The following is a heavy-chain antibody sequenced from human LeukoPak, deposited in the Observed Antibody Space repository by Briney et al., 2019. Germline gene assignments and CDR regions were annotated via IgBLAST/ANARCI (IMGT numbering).Heavy chain of an antibody. Sequence: PSETLSLTCTVSGGSISSYYWSWIRQPPGKGLEWIGYIYTSGSTNYNPSLKSRVTISVDTSKNQFPLKLSSVTAADTAVYYCASYVDTAMGIYFDYWGQGTLVTVSS. CDR2: IYTSGST. D-gene: IGHD5-18*01. CDR3: ASYVDTAMGIYFDY. CDR1: GGSISSYY. V-gene: IGHV4-4*09. J-gene: IGHJ4*02.